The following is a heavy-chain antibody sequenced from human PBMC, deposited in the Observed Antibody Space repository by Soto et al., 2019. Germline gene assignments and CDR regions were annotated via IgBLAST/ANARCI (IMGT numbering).Heavy chain of an antibody. Sequence: PSETQSLTCSVSGGAISRGRYYWSWIRQHPGKGLEWIGYIYYSGSTYYNPSLKSRVTISVDTSKSQFSLKLSSVTAADTAVYYCARFDDDSSGGLDYWGQGTLVTVSS. D-gene: IGHD3-22*01. CDR2: IYYSGST. V-gene: IGHV4-31*03. CDR3: ARFDDDSSGGLDY. J-gene: IGHJ4*02. CDR1: GGAISRGRYY.